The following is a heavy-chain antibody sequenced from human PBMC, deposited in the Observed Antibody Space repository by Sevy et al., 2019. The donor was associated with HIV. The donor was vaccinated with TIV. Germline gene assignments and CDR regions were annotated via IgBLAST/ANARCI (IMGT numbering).Heavy chain of an antibody. CDR2: IYYSGST. CDR3: ATFRWEYYDSSGYYGYYFDY. V-gene: IGHV4-39*01. Sequence: SETLSLTCTVSGGSISSSSYYWGWIRQPPGKGLEWIGSIYYSGSTYYNPSLKSRVTISVDTSKSQFSLELSSVTAADTAVYYCATFRWEYYDSSGYYGYYFDYWGQGTLVTVSS. D-gene: IGHD3-22*01. CDR1: GGSISSSSYY. J-gene: IGHJ4*02.